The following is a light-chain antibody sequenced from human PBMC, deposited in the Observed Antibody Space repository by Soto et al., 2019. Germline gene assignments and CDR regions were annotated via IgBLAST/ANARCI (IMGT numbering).Light chain of an antibody. CDR3: QVWDSSSDQDVV. V-gene: IGLV3-21*02. J-gene: IGLJ2*01. Sequence: SYELTQPPSVSVAPGQTARLTCGGNNIGSKSVHWYQQKPGQAPVLVVYDDSDRPSGIPERFSGSNSGNTATLTISRVEAGDEADYYCQVWDSSSDQDVVFGGGTQLTVL. CDR2: DDS. CDR1: NIGSKS.